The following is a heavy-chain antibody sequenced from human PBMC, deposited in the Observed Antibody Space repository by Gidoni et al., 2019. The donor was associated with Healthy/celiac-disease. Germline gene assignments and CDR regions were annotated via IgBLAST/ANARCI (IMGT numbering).Heavy chain of an antibody. Sequence: QVQLQESGPGLVKPSETLSLTCTVSGGSVSRGSYYWSWIRQPPGKGLEWIGYIYYSGSTNYNPSLKSRVTISVDTSKNQFSLKLSSVTAADTAVYYCAREPYSGSYYGFDYWGQGTLVTVSS. D-gene: IGHD1-26*01. V-gene: IGHV4-61*01. J-gene: IGHJ4*02. CDR2: IYYSGST. CDR3: AREPYSGSYYGFDY. CDR1: GGSVSRGSYY.